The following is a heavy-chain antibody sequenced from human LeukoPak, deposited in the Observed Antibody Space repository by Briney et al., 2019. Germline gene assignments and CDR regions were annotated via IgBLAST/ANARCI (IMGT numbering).Heavy chain of an antibody. CDR3: AKDLEVLRFLEWLSISAFFDY. CDR2: ISGSGGST. CDR1: GFTFSGSA. Sequence: GSLRLSCAASGFTFSGSAMHWVRQASGKGLEWVSAISGSGGSTYYADSVKGRFTISRDNSKNTLYLQMNSLRAEDTAVYYCAKDLEVLRFLEWLSISAFFDYWGQGTLVTVSS. J-gene: IGHJ4*02. V-gene: IGHV3-23*01. D-gene: IGHD3-3*01.